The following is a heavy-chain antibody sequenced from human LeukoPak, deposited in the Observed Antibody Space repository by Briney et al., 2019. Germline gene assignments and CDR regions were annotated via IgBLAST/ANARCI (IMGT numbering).Heavy chain of an antibody. V-gene: IGHV3-23*01. Sequence: GGSLRLSCAASGFTFSSYAMSWVRQAPGKGLEWVSAISGSGGSTNYADSVKGRFTISRDNAKNSLYLQMSSLRAEDTAVYYCAANYDSSGSLRPWGQGTLVTVSS. J-gene: IGHJ5*02. CDR1: GFTFSSYA. D-gene: IGHD3-22*01. CDR2: ISGSGGST. CDR3: AANYDSSGSLRP.